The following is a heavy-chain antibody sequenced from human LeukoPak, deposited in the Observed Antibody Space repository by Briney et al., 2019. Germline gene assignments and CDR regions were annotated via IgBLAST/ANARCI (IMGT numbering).Heavy chain of an antibody. CDR3: GMSGDRVPLQDAVFDV. Sequence: GGSLKISCKFFGYSLTSYCLGWVRQMPREGLEGMGTIDPGDSGPTYSPSFQGQVTISVDKSINTAYLQWSSLQASDTVMYYCGMSGDRVPLQDAVFDVWSQGTMVTVST. V-gene: IGHV5-51*01. CDR2: IDPGDSGP. D-gene: IGHD1-26*01. CDR1: GYSLTSYC. J-gene: IGHJ3*01.